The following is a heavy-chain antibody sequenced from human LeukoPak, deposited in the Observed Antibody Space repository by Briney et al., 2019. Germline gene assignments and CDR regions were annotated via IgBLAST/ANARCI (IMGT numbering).Heavy chain of an antibody. CDR1: GFTFSDYY. CDR3: AKDHESDGYPCLDH. Sequence: GGSLRLSCAASGFTFSDYYMSWIRQAPGKGLEWVSYISHRVSDVQYADSVKGRFTISRDNARNSLYLQMNGLRAEDTAVYYCAKDHESDGYPCLDHWGLGTLVTVSS. V-gene: IGHV3-11*01. J-gene: IGHJ4*02. CDR2: ISHRVSDV. D-gene: IGHD3-22*01.